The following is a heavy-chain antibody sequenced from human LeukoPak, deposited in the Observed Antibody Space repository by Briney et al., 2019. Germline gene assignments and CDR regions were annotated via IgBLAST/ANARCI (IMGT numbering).Heavy chain of an antibody. Sequence: PGGSLRLSCAASGFTFSSYSMNWVRQAPGKGLGWVSSISSSSSYIYYADSVKGRFTISRDNAKNSLYLQMNSLRAEDTAVYYRARDRGGSYYDAFDIWGQGTMVTVSS. D-gene: IGHD1-26*01. CDR2: ISSSSSYI. CDR1: GFTFSSYS. J-gene: IGHJ3*02. V-gene: IGHV3-21*01. CDR3: ARDRGGSYYDAFDI.